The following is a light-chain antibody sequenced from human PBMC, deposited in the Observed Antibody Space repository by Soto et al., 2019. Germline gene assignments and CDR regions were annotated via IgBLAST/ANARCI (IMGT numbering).Light chain of an antibody. V-gene: IGKV3-20*01. CDR2: GAS. Sequence: DIVLTKSPGTLYLSPGERATRSCKTSQSRGSNFLAWYQQKPGQAPRLLIYGASSRATGIPDRFSGSGSGTDFTLTISRLEPEDFAVYYCQQYGSSPRTFGQGTTVDIK. CDR3: QQYGSSPRT. J-gene: IGKJ1*01. CDR1: QSRGSNF.